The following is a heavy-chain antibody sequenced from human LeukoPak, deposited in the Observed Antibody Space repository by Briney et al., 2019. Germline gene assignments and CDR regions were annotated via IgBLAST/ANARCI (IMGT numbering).Heavy chain of an antibody. Sequence: GGSLRLSCAASGFTFSGSAMHWVRQASRKGLEWVGRIRSKANSYATAYAASVKGRFTISRDDSKNTAYLQMNSLKTEDTAVYYCTRLGIAAAGRIDYWGQGTLVTVSS. CDR2: IRSKANSYAT. D-gene: IGHD6-13*01. CDR3: TRLGIAAAGRIDY. J-gene: IGHJ4*02. V-gene: IGHV3-73*01. CDR1: GFTFSGSA.